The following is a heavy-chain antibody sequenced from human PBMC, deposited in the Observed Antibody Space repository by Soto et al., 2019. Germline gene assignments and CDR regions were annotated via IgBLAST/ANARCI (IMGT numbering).Heavy chain of an antibody. CDR3: AHKGGGDRILDY. D-gene: IGHD3-16*01. V-gene: IGHV2-5*02. CDR2: IYWDGFK. J-gene: IGHJ4*02. CDR1: GFSLSTRGVG. Sequence: QITLKESGPTLVKPTQTLTLTCTFSGFSLSTRGVGVGWIRQPPGKALEWLALIYWDGFKHYSPSLESRLTIREDTAKNQVVLTMPNMDPVDTATFYCAHKGGGDRILDYWGQGTLVTVSS.